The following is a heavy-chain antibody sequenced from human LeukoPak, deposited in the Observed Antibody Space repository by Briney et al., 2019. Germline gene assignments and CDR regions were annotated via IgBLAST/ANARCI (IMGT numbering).Heavy chain of an antibody. J-gene: IGHJ6*03. V-gene: IGHV4-59*01. CDR1: GGSISSYY. D-gene: IGHD4-17*01. CDR3: ARDQALADYSDPNYYYYYYMDV. Sequence: SETLSLTCTVSGGSISSYYWSWIRQPPGKGLEWIGYIYYSGSTNYNPSLKSRVTISVDTSKNQFSLKLSSVTAADTAVYYCARDQALADYSDPNYYYYYYMDVWGKGTTVTISS. CDR2: IYYSGST.